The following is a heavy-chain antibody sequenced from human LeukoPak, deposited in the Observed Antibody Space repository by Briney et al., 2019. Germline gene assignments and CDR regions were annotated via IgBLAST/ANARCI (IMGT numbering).Heavy chain of an antibody. Sequence: SVKVSCKASGGTFSSYALNWVRQAPGQGLEWMGGIIPIFGTANYAQKFQGRVTITADDSTSAAYMELRSLRSDDTAVYYCARDSPAYYYDSSGDAFDIWGQGTMVTVSS. V-gene: IGHV1-69*13. CDR2: IIPIFGTA. CDR3: ARDSPAYYYDSSGDAFDI. J-gene: IGHJ3*02. CDR1: GGTFSSYA. D-gene: IGHD3-22*01.